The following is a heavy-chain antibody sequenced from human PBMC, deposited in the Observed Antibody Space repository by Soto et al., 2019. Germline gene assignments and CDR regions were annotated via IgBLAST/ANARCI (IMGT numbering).Heavy chain of an antibody. Sequence: QVQLVQSGAEVKKPGASEKVSCKASGYTFSSYGISWVRQAPGQGLEWMGWISAYNGNTKYAQKLQGRVNMTTNTSPSTAYMELRRLRSDDTAVYYCARDLGQQLFDYWGQGTLVTVSS. CDR2: ISAYNGNT. CDR3: ARDLGQQLFDY. V-gene: IGHV1-18*01. D-gene: IGHD6-13*01. CDR1: GYTFSSYG. J-gene: IGHJ4*02.